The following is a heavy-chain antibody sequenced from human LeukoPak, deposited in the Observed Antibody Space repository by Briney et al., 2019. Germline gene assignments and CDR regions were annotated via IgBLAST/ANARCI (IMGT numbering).Heavy chain of an antibody. V-gene: IGHV3-30*04. CDR2: TSRDGSDK. CDR3: ARGKWETAMSFLVDY. Sequence: PGGSLRLSCADSGFTFSSYGLHWVRRAPGKGLEWLAVTSRDGSDKYYTASVKGRFTISRDNSNNTLYVQMNSLRVEDTAVYYCARGKWETAMSFLVDYWGQGTLVTVSS. CDR1: GFTFSSYG. J-gene: IGHJ4*02. D-gene: IGHD5-18*01.